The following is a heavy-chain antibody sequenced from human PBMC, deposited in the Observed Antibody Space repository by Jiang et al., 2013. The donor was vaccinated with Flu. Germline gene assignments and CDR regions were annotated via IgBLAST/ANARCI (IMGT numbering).Heavy chain of an antibody. Sequence: QGLEWMGIINPSGGSTSYAQKFQGRVTMTRDTSTSTVYMELSSLRSEDTAVYYCAREAKVLRYFWAAYWGQGTLVTVSS. D-gene: IGHD3-9*01. J-gene: IGHJ4*02. V-gene: IGHV1-46*01. CDR2: INPSGGST. CDR3: AREAKVLRYFWAAY.